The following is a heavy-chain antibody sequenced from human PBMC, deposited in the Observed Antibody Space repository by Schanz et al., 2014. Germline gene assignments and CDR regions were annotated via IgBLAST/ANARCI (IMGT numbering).Heavy chain of an antibody. CDR3: ARARSGYENFDY. CDR1: GFTFRNYA. Sequence: VQLVESGGGLVQPGGSLRLSCAASGFTFRNYAMHWVRQAPDKGLEWVAVISYDGNKKYYIESVKGRFTVSRDNSKNTLYLLMNTLRREDTAVYYCARARSGYENFDYWGQGTLVTVSS. V-gene: IGHV3-30-3*01. J-gene: IGHJ4*02. CDR2: ISYDGNKK. D-gene: IGHD5-12*01.